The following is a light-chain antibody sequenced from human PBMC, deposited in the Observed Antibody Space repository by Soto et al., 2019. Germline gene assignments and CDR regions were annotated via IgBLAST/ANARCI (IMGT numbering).Light chain of an antibody. V-gene: IGKV1-5*03. Sequence: DIQMTQSPSTLSASVGDRVTITCRASQSISSWLAWYQQKPGKAPKLLIYKASSLESGVPSRFSGSGSGTEFTLTISSLQPDDFATYYCQQYVSWGTFGQGTKVEIK. J-gene: IGKJ1*01. CDR3: QQYVSWGT. CDR2: KAS. CDR1: QSISSW.